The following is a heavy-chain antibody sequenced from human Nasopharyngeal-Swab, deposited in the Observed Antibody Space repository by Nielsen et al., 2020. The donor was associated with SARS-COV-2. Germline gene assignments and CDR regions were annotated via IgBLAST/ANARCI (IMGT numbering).Heavy chain of an antibody. D-gene: IGHD3-10*01. CDR1: GFTFSSFG. J-gene: IGHJ6*02. CDR3: ARDITGFGDGMDV. CDR2: IWFDGSND. V-gene: IGHV3-33*01. Sequence: GSLKISCTASGFTFSSFGMHWVRQAPGTGLEWVAVIWFDGSNDYYGDAVKGRLTISRDNSKNVLYLQMNSLRVEDTAVYYCARDITGFGDGMDVWGQGTTVTVSS.